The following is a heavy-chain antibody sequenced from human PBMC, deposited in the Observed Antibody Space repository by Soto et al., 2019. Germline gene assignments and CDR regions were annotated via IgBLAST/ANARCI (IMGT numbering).Heavy chain of an antibody. Sequence: ASVKVSCKASGYTFTGYYMHWVRQAPGQGLEWMGWINPNSGGTNYAQKFQGRVTMTRDTSISTAYMELSRLRSDDTAVYYCARPPRYGENWFDPWGQGTLVTVSS. J-gene: IGHJ5*02. CDR2: INPNSGGT. CDR1: GYTFTGYY. D-gene: IGHD3-9*01. CDR3: ARPPRYGENWFDP. V-gene: IGHV1-2*02.